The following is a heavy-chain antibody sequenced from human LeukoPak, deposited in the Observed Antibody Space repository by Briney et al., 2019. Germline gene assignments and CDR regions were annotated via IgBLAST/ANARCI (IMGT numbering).Heavy chain of an antibody. J-gene: IGHJ4*02. D-gene: IGHD2-2*01. CDR2: INHSGST. CDR3: ARKNCRSTRCYDY. CDR1: GGSFSGYY. V-gene: IGHV4-34*01. Sequence: SETLSLTCAVYGGSFSGYYWSWIRQPPGKGLEWIGEINHSGSTNYNPSLKSRVTISVDTSKNQFSLKLSSVTAADTAVYYCARKNCRSTRCYDYWGQGTLVTVSS.